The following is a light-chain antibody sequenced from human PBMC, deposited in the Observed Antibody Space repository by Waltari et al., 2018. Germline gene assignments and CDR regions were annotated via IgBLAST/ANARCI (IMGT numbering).Light chain of an antibody. CDR1: SRPVGAYNF. CDR3: SSYAGNNNV. CDR2: EVS. V-gene: IGLV2-8*01. Sequence: QSALTQPPSASGSPGQSVTISCTGTSRPVGAYNFVSWYQQHPGKAPKLIIYEVSKRPSGVPDRFSGSKSGNTASLTVSGLQAEDEADYYCSSYAGNNNVFGSGTKVTVL. J-gene: IGLJ1*01.